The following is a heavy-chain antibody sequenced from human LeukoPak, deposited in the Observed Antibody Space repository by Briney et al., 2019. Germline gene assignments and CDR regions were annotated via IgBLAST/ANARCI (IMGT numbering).Heavy chain of an antibody. CDR1: GGSINSYY. V-gene: IGHV4-59*08. CDR3: ATLRYCGGGSCFPKYFQH. J-gene: IGHJ1*01. CDR2: INYSGST. D-gene: IGHD2-15*01. Sequence: NPSETLSLTCTVSGGSINSYYWSWIRQPPGKGLKWIGFINYSGSTNYNPSLKSRVTISVDTSKNQFSLKLSSVTAADTAVYYCATLRYCGGGSCFPKYFQHWGQGTLVTASS.